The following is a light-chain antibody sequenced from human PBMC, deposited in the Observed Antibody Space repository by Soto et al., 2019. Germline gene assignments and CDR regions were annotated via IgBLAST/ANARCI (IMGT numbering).Light chain of an antibody. CDR2: FDK. CDR1: NIGHKG. J-gene: IGLJ3*02. Sequence: SYELTQPPSVSVAPGKTATISCGGNNIGHKGVHWYQQKPGQAPILVIYFDKDRPSGIPERFSGSNSGNTATLTIARVEAGDEADYYCHVWDTNTDHRVFGGGTKVTVL. CDR3: HVWDTNTDHRV. V-gene: IGLV3-21*04.